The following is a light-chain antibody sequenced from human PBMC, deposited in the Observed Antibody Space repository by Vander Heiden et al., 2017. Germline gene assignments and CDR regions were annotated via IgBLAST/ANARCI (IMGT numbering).Light chain of an antibody. J-gene: IGLJ1*01. CDR3: VTWDTSLSTLV. CDR2: DNN. Sequence: QSVLTQPPSVSAAPGQKVTISCSGSSSNIENNYVCWYLQLPGTAPKLLIYDNNKRPSGIPDRFSASKSGTSATLGITGLQTWDEADYYCVTWDTSLSTLVFGPGTKVTVL. CDR1: SSNIENNY. V-gene: IGLV1-51*01.